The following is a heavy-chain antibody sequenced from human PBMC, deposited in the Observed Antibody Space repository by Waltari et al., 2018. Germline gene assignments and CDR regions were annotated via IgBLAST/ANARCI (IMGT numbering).Heavy chain of an antibody. CDR2: INAGNGNT. Sequence: QVQLVQSGAEVKKPGASVKVSCKASGYTFTSYAIHWVRQAPGQRLEWMGWINAGNGNTKYSQKFQGRVTITRDTSASTAYMELSSLRSEDTAVYYCARDIPNDLAAGYWGQGTLVTVSS. D-gene: IGHD6-25*01. V-gene: IGHV1-3*01. CDR1: GYTFTSYA. CDR3: ARDIPNDLAAGY. J-gene: IGHJ4*02.